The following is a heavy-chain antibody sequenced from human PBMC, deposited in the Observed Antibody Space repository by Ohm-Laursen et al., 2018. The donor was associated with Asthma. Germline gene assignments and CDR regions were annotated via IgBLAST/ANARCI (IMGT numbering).Heavy chain of an antibody. D-gene: IGHD3-16*02. V-gene: IGHV4-34*01. CDR2: INHSGST. CDR3: ARVRYDYIWGSYRYCFDY. Sequence: SETLSLTCAVYGGSFSGYYWSWIRQPPGKGLEWIGEINHSGSTNYNPSLKSRVTISVDTSKNQFSLKLSSVTAADTAVYYCARVRYDYIWGSYRYCFDYWGQGTLVTVSS. CDR1: GGSFSGYY. J-gene: IGHJ4*02.